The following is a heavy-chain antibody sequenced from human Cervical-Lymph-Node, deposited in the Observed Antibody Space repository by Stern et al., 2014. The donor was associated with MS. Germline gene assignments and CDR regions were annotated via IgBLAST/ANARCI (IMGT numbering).Heavy chain of an antibody. CDR1: GYTFTSHY. Sequence: VQLVQSGPEVKKPGASVRVSCKASGYTFTSHYVHWVRQAPGQGLEWMGLINPSTGSSIYAQRFQGRVAMTRDTSSTTVYLELSSLTSEETALYYCARDVARKYYFDSWGQGTLVTVSS. CDR2: INPSTGSS. V-gene: IGHV1-46*01. J-gene: IGHJ4*02. D-gene: IGHD2-21*01. CDR3: ARDVARKYYFDS.